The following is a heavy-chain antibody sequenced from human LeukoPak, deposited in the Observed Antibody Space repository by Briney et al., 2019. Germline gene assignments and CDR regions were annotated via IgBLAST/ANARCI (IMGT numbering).Heavy chain of an antibody. Sequence: PGGSLRLSCAASGFTFSSYGMHWVRQAPGKGLEWVAFIRYDGSNKYYADSVKGRFTISRDNSKNTLYLQMNSLRVEDTAVYYCAKDRSYAFDIWGQGTMVTVSS. CDR3: AKDRSYAFDI. V-gene: IGHV3-30*02. CDR1: GFTFSSYG. J-gene: IGHJ3*02. CDR2: IRYDGSNK.